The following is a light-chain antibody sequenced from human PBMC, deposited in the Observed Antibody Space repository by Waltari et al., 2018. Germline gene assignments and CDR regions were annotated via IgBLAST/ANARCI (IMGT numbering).Light chain of an antibody. CDR1: QSISKY. V-gene: IGKV3-20*01. CDR2: DAS. CDR3: QKYGTLPAT. Sequence: EIMLTQSPGTLSLSPGERATLSCRASQSISKYLAWYQQKPDQPPRLLIYDASSRATGIPDRFSGSGSGTDFSLTISRLEPEDFAVYYCQKYGTLPATFGQGTKVEIK. J-gene: IGKJ1*01.